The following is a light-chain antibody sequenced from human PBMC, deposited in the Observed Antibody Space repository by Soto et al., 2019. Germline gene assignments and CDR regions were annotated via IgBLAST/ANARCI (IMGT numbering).Light chain of an antibody. J-gene: IGKJ5*01. CDR2: GAS. Sequence: EIVMTQSPGTLSLSPGERATFSCRASQSVSSRYLAWYQQKPGQAPRLLIYGASSRATGIPDRFSGSGSGTDFTLTISRLDPEDFAVYYCQQYSSSPRVTFGQGTRLENK. CDR1: QSVSSRY. V-gene: IGKV3-20*01. CDR3: QQYSSSPRVT.